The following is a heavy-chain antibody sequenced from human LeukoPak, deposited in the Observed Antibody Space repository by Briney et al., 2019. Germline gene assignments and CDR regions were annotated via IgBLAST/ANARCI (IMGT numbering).Heavy chain of an antibody. J-gene: IGHJ2*01. CDR1: GGSISGYY. CDR3: ARQASWLPYFDL. V-gene: IGHV4-59*08. CDR2: TFYSGST. Sequence: PSETLSLTCTVSGGSISGYYWSWIRQPPGQGLEWIGYTFYSGSTNYNPTLKSRVTISVDASENQFSLRLSSVTAADTAVYFCARQASWLPYFDLWGRGTLVAVSS. D-gene: IGHD6-13*01.